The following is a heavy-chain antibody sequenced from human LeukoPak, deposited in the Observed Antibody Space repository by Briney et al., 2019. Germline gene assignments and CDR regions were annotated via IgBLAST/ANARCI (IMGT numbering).Heavy chain of an antibody. CDR1: GGSISSSSYY. CDR3: ASTNYDFWSGYPTITFDY. J-gene: IGHJ4*02. D-gene: IGHD3-3*01. V-gene: IGHV4-39*07. CDR2: IYYSGST. Sequence: PSETLSLTCTVSGGSISSSSYYWGWIRQPPGKGLEWIGSIYYSGSTYYNPSLKSRVTISVDTSKNQFSLKLSSVTAADTAVYYCASTNYDFWSGYPTITFDYWAREPWSPSPQ.